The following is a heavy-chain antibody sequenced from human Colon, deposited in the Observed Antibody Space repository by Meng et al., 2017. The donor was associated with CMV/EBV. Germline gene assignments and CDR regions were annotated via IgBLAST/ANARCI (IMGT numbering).Heavy chain of an antibody. CDR1: GFTFASHT. Sequence: GESLKISCAASGFTFASHTMTWVRQAPGKGLEWVSSISISSNLIYYAESVRGRFTVSRDNAKNALYLQMNSLRVEDTAVYYCATYTSGSYGYWGQGTLVTVSS. CDR2: ISISSNLI. V-gene: IGHV3-21*01. J-gene: IGHJ4*02. CDR3: ATYTSGSYGY. D-gene: IGHD3-10*01.